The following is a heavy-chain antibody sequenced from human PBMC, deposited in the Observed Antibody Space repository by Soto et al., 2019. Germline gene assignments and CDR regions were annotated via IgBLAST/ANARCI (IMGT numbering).Heavy chain of an antibody. CDR3: ARGGVDVVATSAFDY. J-gene: IGHJ4*02. CDR1: GGTFNNYA. Sequence: QVQLVQSGAEVKKPGSSVKVSCKASGGTFNNYAISWVRQAPGQGLEWMGGIIPIIGTADYAHKFQGRLAISADESKGTTLMELSSLRSEDTALYYCARGGVDVVATSAFDYWGQGTLVTVSS. V-gene: IGHV1-69*01. D-gene: IGHD5-12*01. CDR2: IIPIIGTA.